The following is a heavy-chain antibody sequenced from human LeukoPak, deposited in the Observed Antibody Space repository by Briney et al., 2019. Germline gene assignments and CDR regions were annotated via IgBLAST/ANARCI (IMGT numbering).Heavy chain of an antibody. J-gene: IGHJ4*02. CDR3: ARGRPGYSTPFEY. V-gene: IGHV4-59*01. D-gene: IGHD4-11*01. Sequence: NPSETLSLTCTVSGGSISSYYWSWIRQPPGKGLERIGYIYYSGTTNYNPSLKSRVTISVDTSKNQFSLKLSSVTAADTAVYYCARGRPGYSTPFEYWGQGTLVTVSS. CDR1: GGSISSYY. CDR2: IYYSGTT.